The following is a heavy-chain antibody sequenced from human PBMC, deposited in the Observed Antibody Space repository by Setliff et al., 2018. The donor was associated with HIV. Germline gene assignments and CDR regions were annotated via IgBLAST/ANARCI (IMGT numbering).Heavy chain of an antibody. V-gene: IGHV3-15*01. CDR1: GFTISNVW. Sequence: PGGSLRLSCAASGFTISNVWMTWVRQAPGKGLEWVGRIKIKTDGGTIDYAAPVKGRFTISRDDSKNTLYLQMNSLKIEDTAVYYCTTGTRLVDWGQGALVTVPQ. D-gene: IGHD2-21*01. CDR3: TTGTRLVD. J-gene: IGHJ4*02. CDR2: IKIKTDGGTI.